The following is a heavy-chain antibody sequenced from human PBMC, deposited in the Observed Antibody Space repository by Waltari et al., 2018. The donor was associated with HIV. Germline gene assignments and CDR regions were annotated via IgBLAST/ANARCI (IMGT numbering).Heavy chain of an antibody. Sequence: QVQLQESGPGLVQPSQTLSLTCTVSGGSISSGASYWSWIRPPPGKGLEWIGYIYYSGSTYYNPSLKSRVTISVDTSKNQFSLKLSSVTAADTAVYYCARDPRIAAADPYWYFDLWGRGTLVTVSS. J-gene: IGHJ2*01. D-gene: IGHD6-13*01. CDR3: ARDPRIAAADPYWYFDL. V-gene: IGHV4-30-4*01. CDR2: IYYSGST. CDR1: GGSISSGASY.